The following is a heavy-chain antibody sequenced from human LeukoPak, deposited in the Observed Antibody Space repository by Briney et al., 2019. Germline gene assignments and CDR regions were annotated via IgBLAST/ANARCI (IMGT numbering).Heavy chain of an antibody. J-gene: IGHJ5*01. D-gene: IGHD6-19*01. CDR1: VGTFSSYT. CDR2: IIPILGIA. V-gene: IGHV1-69*02. CDR3: ARVRVDSGGWYGVSWFDP. Sequence: SVKVACKASVGTFSSYTISWVRQAPGQGLLWMGRIIPILGIAKYAQKFQGRVTITADKSTSTAYMELSSLRSEDAAAYYCARVRVDSGGWYGVSWFDPWGQGTLVTVSS.